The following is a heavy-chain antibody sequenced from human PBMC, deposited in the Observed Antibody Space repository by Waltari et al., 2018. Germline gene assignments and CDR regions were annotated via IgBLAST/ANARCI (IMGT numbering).Heavy chain of an antibody. CDR2: IATEGGNT. J-gene: IGHJ4*02. Sequence: EGQLVQSGGGFVQPGGSLRPLCSAFGFTLKNHDMFWVRQAPGKGLEYVSVIATEGGNTYYSDSVKGRFSISRDDSKNTLYLQMTSLRDEDTAVYYCAKDAGYSYDCWGQGTLVIVSS. CDR1: GFTLKNHD. V-gene: IGHV3-64D*06. D-gene: IGHD5-18*01. CDR3: AKDAGYSYDC.